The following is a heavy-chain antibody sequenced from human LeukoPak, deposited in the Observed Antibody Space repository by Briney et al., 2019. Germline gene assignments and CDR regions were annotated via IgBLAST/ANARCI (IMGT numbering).Heavy chain of an antibody. D-gene: IGHD3-16*01. CDR1: GYTFTSYD. J-gene: IGHJ4*02. Sequence: ASVKVSCKASGYTFTSYDVNWVRQATGQGLEWMGWMNPNSGDTGSVEKFQGRVTMTRNTSIRTAYITWSSLRSDETAGYYCAVGARVAYSSLIDYWGQGTLVSVSS. CDR3: AVGARVAYSSLIDY. V-gene: IGHV1-8*01. CDR2: MNPNSGDT.